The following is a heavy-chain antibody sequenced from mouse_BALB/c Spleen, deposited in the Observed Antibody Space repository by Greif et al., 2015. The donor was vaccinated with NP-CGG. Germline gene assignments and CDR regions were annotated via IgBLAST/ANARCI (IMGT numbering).Heavy chain of an antibody. CDR3: TRDYDALFAY. Sequence: QVQLQQSGAELVRPGASVTLSCKASGYTFTDYEMHWVKQTPVHGLEWIGAIDPETGGTAYNQKFKGKATLTADKSSSTTCMEHRSLASEFSAVVFCTRDYDALFAYWGQGTLVTVSA. D-gene: IGHD2-4*01. CDR2: IDPETGGT. J-gene: IGHJ3*01. V-gene: IGHV1-15*01. CDR1: GYTFTDYE.